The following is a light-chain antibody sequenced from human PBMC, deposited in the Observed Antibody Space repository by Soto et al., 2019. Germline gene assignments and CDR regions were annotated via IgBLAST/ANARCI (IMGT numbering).Light chain of an antibody. CDR2: DDS. V-gene: IGLV3-21*02. Sequence: SYELTQPPSVSVAPGQTARITCGGNNIGSKSVHWYQQKPGQAPVLVVYDDSDRPSGIPERFSGSNSRNTATLTIRRVEAGDEAYYYCQVWGSSSDHAVFGGGTQLTVL. J-gene: IGLJ7*01. CDR3: QVWGSSSDHAV. CDR1: NIGSKS.